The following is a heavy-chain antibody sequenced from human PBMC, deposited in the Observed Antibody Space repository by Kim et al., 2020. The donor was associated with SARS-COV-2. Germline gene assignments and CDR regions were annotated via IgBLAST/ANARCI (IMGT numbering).Heavy chain of an antibody. CDR3: ARRASYYDSSGYYYYFDY. D-gene: IGHD3-22*01. CDR1: GYSFTSYW. Sequence: GKSLKISCKGSGYSFTSYWIGWVRQMPGKGLEWMGIIYPGDSDTRYSPSFQGQVTISADKSISTAYLQWSSLRASDTAMYYCARRASYYDSSGYYYYFDYWGQGTLVTVSS. J-gene: IGHJ4*02. V-gene: IGHV5-51*01. CDR2: IYPGDSDT.